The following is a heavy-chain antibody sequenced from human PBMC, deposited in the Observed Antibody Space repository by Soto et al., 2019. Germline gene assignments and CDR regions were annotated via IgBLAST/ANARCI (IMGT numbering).Heavy chain of an antibody. J-gene: IGHJ4*02. CDR1: GFTFSSYA. CDR2: ISGSGGST. Sequence: EVQLLESGGGLVQPGGSLRLSCAASGFTFSSYAMSWVRQAPGKGLEWVSAISGSGGSTYYADSVKGRFTISRDNSKNTLYLQMNSLRAEDTAVYFCAKDRIAVAGTEYYFDYWGQGTLVTVSS. D-gene: IGHD6-19*01. CDR3: AKDRIAVAGTEYYFDY. V-gene: IGHV3-23*01.